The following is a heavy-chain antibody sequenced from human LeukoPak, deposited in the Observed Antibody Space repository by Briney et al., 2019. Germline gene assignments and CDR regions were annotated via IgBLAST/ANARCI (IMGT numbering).Heavy chain of an antibody. D-gene: IGHD2-2*01. CDR2: INPSDGST. J-gene: IGHJ6*02. Sequence: GASAKVSCKASGYTFTSYYMHWVRQAPGQGLEWMGIINPSDGSTSYAQKFQGRVTMTRDTSTSTVYMELSSLRSEDTAVYYCARGYCSTTSCTTQYYYYYGTDVWGQGTTVTVSS. CDR1: GYTFTSYY. V-gene: IGHV1-46*01. CDR3: ARGYCSTTSCTTQYYYYYGTDV.